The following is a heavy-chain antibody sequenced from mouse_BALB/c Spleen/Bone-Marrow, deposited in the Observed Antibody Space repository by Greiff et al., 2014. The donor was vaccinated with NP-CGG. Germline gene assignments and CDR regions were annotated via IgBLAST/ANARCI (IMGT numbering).Heavy chain of an antibody. D-gene: IGHD2-14*01. V-gene: IGHV1-4*01. CDR3: ARYRYDWYFDV. J-gene: IGHJ1*01. Sequence: LQQSGAELARPGASVKMSCKASGYTFTIYTMHWVKQRPGQGLEWIGYINPSSGYTNYNQKFKDKATLTADKSSSTAYMQLSSLTSEDSAVYYCARYRYDWYFDVWGAGTTVTVSS. CDR2: INPSSGYT. CDR1: GYTFTIYT.